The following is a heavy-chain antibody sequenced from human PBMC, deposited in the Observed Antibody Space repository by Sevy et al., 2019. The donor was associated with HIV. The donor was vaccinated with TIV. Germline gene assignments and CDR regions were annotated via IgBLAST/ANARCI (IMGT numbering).Heavy chain of an antibody. V-gene: IGHV1-24*01. J-gene: IGHJ4*02. CDR2: FDPEDGET. Sequence: ASVKVSCKVSGYTLTQLSMHWVRQAPGKGLEWMGSFDPEDGETLYAQKFQGRVTMTEDTSTDTAYMELRSLRSEDTAVYYCATTNDYYDSSGSPLDYWGQGTLVTVSS. D-gene: IGHD3-22*01. CDR3: ATTNDYYDSSGSPLDY. CDR1: GYTLTQLS.